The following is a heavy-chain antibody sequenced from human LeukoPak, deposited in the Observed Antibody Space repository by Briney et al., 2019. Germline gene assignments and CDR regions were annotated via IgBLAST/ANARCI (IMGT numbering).Heavy chain of an antibody. CDR3: ARKRYSSGKSSFDI. CDR1: GGSISSYY. Sequence: KASETLSLTCTVSGGSISSYYWSWIRQPPGKGLEWVGYIYYTGSTNYNPSLKSRVTISVDTSKNQFSLKLSSVTAADTAVYYCARKRYSSGKSSFDIWGQGTMVTVSS. D-gene: IGHD6-19*01. V-gene: IGHV4-59*01. CDR2: IYYTGST. J-gene: IGHJ3*02.